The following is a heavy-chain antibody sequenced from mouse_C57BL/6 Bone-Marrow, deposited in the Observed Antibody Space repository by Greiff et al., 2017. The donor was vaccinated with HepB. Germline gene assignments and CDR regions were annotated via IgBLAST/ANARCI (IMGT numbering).Heavy chain of an antibody. CDR2: IDPSDSYT. Sequence: VQLQQPGAELVMPGASVKLSCKASGYTFTSYWMHWVKQRPGQGLEWIGEIDPSDSYTNYNQKFKGKSTLTVDKSSSTAYMQLSSLTSEDSAVYYCAVYGSVYYAMDYRGQGTSVTVSS. D-gene: IGHD1-1*01. J-gene: IGHJ4*01. CDR3: AVYGSVYYAMDY. V-gene: IGHV1-69*01. CDR1: GYTFTSYW.